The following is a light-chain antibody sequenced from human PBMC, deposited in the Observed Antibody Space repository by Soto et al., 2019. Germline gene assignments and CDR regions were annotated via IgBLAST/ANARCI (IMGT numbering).Light chain of an antibody. CDR2: DVS. J-gene: IGLJ7*01. Sequence: QSALTQPASVSGSPGQSITISCAGTSADIGAFNYVSWYQHHPDKAPKLLIYDVSHRPSGVSTRFSASKSANTASLTISGLQADDEADYYFSSYSTTSALVFGGGTQLTVL. CDR3: SSYSTTSALV. V-gene: IGLV2-14*03. CDR1: SADIGAFNY.